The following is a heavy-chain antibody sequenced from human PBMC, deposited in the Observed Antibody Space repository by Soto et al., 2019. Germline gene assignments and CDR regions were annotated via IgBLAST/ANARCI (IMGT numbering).Heavy chain of an antibody. CDR3: ARDKITGLYDY. J-gene: IGHJ4*02. D-gene: IGHD2-8*02. CDR1: GGSFSGYY. V-gene: IGHV4-34*01. CDR2: INHSGST. Sequence: SETLSLTCAVYGGSFSGYYCTWIRQPPGAGLEWIGEINHSGSTNYNPSLTSRVTISVDTSKYQFSLKLTSVTAADTAVYYCARDKITGLYDYWGQGNLVTGSS.